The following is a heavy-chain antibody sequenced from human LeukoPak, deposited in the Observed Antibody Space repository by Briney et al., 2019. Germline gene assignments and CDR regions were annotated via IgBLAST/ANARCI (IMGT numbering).Heavy chain of an antibody. Sequence: GGSLRLSCAASGFTFSSYAMSWVRQAPGKGLEWLSYISTSSSSTTDYADSVKGRFTISRDNSKNSLYLQMNSLRAEGTAVYYCASPKHYYYMDVWGKGTTVTVSS. CDR1: GFTFSSYA. V-gene: IGHV3-48*01. J-gene: IGHJ6*03. CDR3: ASPKHYYYMDV. CDR2: ISTSSSSTT.